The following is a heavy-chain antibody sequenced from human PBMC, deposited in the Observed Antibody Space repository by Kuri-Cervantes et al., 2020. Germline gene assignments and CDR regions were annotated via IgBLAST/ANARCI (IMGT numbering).Heavy chain of an antibody. V-gene: IGHV1-3*01. CDR1: GYTFTSYA. Sequence: ASVKVSCKASGYTFTSYAMHWVRQAPGQRLEWMGWINAGNGKTKYSQKFQGRVTITRDTSASTAYMELSSLRSEDTAVYYCARGHTNTKRGRRGGWLVPGYNDYWGQGTLVTVSS. CDR3: ARGHTNTKRGRRGGWLVPGYNDY. CDR2: INAGNGKT. J-gene: IGHJ4*02. D-gene: IGHD6-19*01.